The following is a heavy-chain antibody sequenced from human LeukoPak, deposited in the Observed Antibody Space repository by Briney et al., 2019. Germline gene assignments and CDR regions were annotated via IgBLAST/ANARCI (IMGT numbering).Heavy chain of an antibody. CDR3: TTAASREYYDILTGFFRGESDAFDI. D-gene: IGHD3-9*01. Sequence: NPGGSLRLSCAASGFTFSNAWMSWVRQAPGKGLEWVGRIKSKTDGGTTDYAAPVKGRFTISRDDSKNTLYLQMNSLKTEDTAVYYCTTAASREYYDILTGFFRGESDAFDIWGQGTMVTVSS. CDR1: GFTFSNAW. V-gene: IGHV3-15*01. J-gene: IGHJ3*02. CDR2: IKSKTDGGTT.